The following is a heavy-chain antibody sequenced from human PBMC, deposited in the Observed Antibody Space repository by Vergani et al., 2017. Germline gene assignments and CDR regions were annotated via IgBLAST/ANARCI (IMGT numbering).Heavy chain of an antibody. CDR2: INYVGRT. D-gene: IGHD3-16*01. CDR1: GGSINPSSSF. CDR3: AGGRGDNWYFDL. Sequence: QLQLQESGPGLVKPSETLALICTVSGGSINPSSSFWGWIRRSPGKGLEWIGSINYVGRTYYIPSLQSRATVFVDTSKNQFSLNLTAVTAADTAVYYCAGGRGDNWYFDLWGRGTLVTVSS. V-gene: IGHV4-39*01. J-gene: IGHJ2*01.